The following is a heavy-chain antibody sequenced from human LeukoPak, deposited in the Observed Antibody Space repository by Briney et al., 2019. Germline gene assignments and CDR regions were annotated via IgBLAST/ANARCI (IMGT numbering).Heavy chain of an antibody. J-gene: IGHJ4*02. V-gene: IGHV2-5*01. Sequence: SGPTLVKSTQTLTLTCTFSGFSLSTSGVGVGWIRQPPGKALEWLALIYSNDDKRYSPSLRNRLTVTKDTSKNQVVLTMTNVDPVDTATYYCAHSTDYSGSGSHDYWGQGTLVTVSS. CDR1: GFSLSTSGVG. CDR3: AHSTDYSGSGSHDY. CDR2: IYSNDDK. D-gene: IGHD3-10*01.